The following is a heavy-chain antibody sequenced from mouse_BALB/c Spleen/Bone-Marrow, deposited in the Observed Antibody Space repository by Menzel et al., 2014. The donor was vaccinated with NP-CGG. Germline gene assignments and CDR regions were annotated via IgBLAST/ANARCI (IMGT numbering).Heavy chain of an antibody. V-gene: IGHV1-67*01. Sequence: QVQLQQSGPELVRPGVSVKISCKGSGYTFTDYAMHWVKQSHAKSLEWIGVISTYSGNTNYNQKFKGKATMTVDESSSTAYMEPARLTSEDSAIYYCARGRQLGLRSFAYWGQGTLVTVSA. CDR1: GYTFTDYA. CDR3: ARGRQLGLRSFAY. D-gene: IGHD3-2*01. CDR2: ISTYSGNT. J-gene: IGHJ3*01.